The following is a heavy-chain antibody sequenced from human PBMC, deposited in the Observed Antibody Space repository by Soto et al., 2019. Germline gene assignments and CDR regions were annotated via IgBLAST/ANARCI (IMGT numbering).Heavy chain of an antibody. D-gene: IGHD3-22*01. J-gene: IGHJ5*02. Sequence: PGGSLRLSCAASGFSFSGSAMHWVRQASGKELEWVGRIRSKANSYATAYAASVKGRFTISRDDSKNTAYLQMNSLKSEDTAVYYCARDPNSSGYGWFDPWGQGT. CDR3: ARDPNSSGYGWFDP. CDR1: GFSFSGSA. CDR2: IRSKANSYAT. V-gene: IGHV3-73*01.